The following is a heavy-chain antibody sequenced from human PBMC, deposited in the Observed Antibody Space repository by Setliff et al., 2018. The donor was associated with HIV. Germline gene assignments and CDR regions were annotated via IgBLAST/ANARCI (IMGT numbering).Heavy chain of an antibody. V-gene: IGHV3-21*01. CDR3: ARDATRGGDMDV. CDR1: GFTFISST. D-gene: IGHD2-15*01. Sequence: GSLRLSCTVSGFTFISSTMNWVRQAPGKGLEWVASISSSGSYIHYADSLKGRFTISRDNAKNSQYLLMSDLRAEDTAAYYCARDATRGGDMDVWAKGTTVTVSS. CDR2: ISSSGSYI. J-gene: IGHJ6*03.